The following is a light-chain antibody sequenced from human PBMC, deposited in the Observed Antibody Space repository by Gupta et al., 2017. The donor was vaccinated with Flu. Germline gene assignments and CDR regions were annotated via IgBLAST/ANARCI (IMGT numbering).Light chain of an antibody. J-gene: IGKJ4*01. CDR2: DAA. CDR1: QSVSRY. V-gene: IGKV3-11*01. CDR3: QQRYNWPRLT. Sequence: IVLTQSPATLSLSPGERVTLSCRASQSVSRYLAWYQQKPGQAPRLLIYDAATRAPGIPARFSDNGSGTDFTLTISSREPEDFAVYYCQQRYNWPRLTFGGGTKVQIK.